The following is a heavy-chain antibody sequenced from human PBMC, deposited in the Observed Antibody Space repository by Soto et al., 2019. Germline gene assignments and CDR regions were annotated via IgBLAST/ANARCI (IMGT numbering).Heavy chain of an antibody. CDR2: INPNSGDT. CDR1: GYTFIGYY. V-gene: IGHV1-2*02. D-gene: IGHD3-10*01. J-gene: IGHJ4*02. CDR3: ARDLMGFGELLGY. Sequence: QVQLVQSGAEVKKPGASVKVSCKASGYTFIGYYIQWVRQAPGQGLEWMGWINPNSGDTKYPQKFQGRVTMTRDTSISTAYMELSSLKSDDTAMYYCARDLMGFGELLGYWGQGTLVTVSS.